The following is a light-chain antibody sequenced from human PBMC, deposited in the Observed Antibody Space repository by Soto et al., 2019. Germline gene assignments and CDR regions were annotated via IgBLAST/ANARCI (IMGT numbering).Light chain of an antibody. CDR3: GTWDKSLSAGV. J-gene: IGLJ3*02. CDR1: SGHSSYI. CDR2: LEGSGSY. Sequence: QPVLTQSSSASASLGSSVKLTCTLSSGHSSYIIAWHQQQPGKAPRYLMKLEGSGSYNKGSGVPDRFSGSSSGADRYLTISNLQSEDEADYYCGTWDKSLSAGVFGGGTKVTVL. V-gene: IGLV4-60*03.